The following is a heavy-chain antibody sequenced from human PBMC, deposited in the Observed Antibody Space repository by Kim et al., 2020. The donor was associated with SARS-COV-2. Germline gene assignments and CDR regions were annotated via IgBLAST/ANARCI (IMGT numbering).Heavy chain of an antibody. J-gene: IGHJ4*02. CDR2: ST. CDR3: ARGSSSLGDY. V-gene: IGHV4-31*02. Sequence: STYYNQSLKSRVTISVDTSKNQFSLKLSSVTAADTAVYYCARGSSSLGDYWGQGTLVTVSS. D-gene: IGHD6-6*01.